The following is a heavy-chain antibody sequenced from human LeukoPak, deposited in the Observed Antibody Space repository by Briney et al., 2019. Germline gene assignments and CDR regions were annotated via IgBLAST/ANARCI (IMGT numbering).Heavy chain of an antibody. V-gene: IGHV4-4*09. J-gene: IGHJ4*02. Sequence: SETLSLTCTVSGGSISSYYWSWIRQPPGKGLEWIGHIYTSGSTNYNPSLKSRVTISVDTSKNQFSLKLSSVTAADTAVYYCARHGKYYDFWSGYYEPWGQGTLVTVSS. CDR3: ARHGKYYDFWSGYYEP. CDR1: GGSISSYY. D-gene: IGHD3-3*01. CDR2: IYTSGST.